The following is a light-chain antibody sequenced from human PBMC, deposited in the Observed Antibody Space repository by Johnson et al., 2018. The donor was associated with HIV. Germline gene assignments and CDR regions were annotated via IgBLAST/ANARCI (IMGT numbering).Light chain of an antibody. Sequence: QSVLTQPPSVSAAPGQKVTISCSGSSSNIGNNYVSWYQQPPGTAPKLLIYDNNKRPSGIPDRFPGPKPGTSATLRLPVLPTGDEADYYCGTWDSSLVGVFGTGTKVTVL. V-gene: IGLV1-51*01. CDR3: GTWDSSLVGV. CDR2: DNN. CDR1: SSNIGNNY. J-gene: IGLJ1*01.